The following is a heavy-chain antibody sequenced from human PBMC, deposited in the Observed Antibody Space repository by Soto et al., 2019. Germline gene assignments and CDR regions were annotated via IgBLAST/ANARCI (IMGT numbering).Heavy chain of an antibody. CDR3: AKSPRGEMATD. V-gene: IGHV1-18*01. J-gene: IGHJ4*02. Sequence: QVQLVQSGGEVKKPGASVTVSCKASGYTFINYHITWVRQAPGQGLEWMAWINTYNGMTDYAQRFQGRVTMTRDTSTSTAYMELRNRGSDDTALYFCAKSPRGEMATDWGQGTLVTVSS. CDR1: GYTFINYH. D-gene: IGHD5-12*01. CDR2: INTYNGMT.